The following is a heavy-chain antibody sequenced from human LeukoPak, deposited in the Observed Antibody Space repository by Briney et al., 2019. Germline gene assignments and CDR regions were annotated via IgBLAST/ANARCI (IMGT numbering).Heavy chain of an antibody. CDR1: GVSISTYS. V-gene: IGHV4-59*01. J-gene: IGHJ2*01. D-gene: IGHD1-26*01. Sequence: SEALSLTCTVSGVSISTYSWSWIRQPPGKGLEWIGYISYSGSTSYNPSLRSRVTISVDTSKNQFSLKLSSVTAADTAVYYCATDGNFDLWGRGTLVAVSS. CDR3: ATDGNFDL. CDR2: ISYSGST.